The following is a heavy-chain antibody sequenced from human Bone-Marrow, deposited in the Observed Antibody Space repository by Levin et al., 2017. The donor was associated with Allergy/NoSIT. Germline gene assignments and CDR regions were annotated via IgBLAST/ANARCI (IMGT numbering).Heavy chain of an antibody. V-gene: IGHV1-2*02. Sequence: GASVKVSCKASGYTFTGYYMHWVRQAPGQGLEWMGWINPNSGGTNYAQKFQGRVTMTRDTSISTAYMELSRLRSDDTAVYYCARLAAVPQWPGHYYYYGMDVWGQGTTVTVSS. J-gene: IGHJ6*02. CDR3: ARLAAVPQWPGHYYYYGMDV. CDR1: GYTFTGYY. D-gene: IGHD6-13*01. CDR2: INPNSGGT.